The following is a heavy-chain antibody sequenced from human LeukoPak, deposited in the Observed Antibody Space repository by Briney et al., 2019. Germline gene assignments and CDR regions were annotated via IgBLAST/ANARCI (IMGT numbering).Heavy chain of an antibody. Sequence: GGSLRLSCAASGFTVSSKYMSWVRQAPGKGLEWVSVIFSGDNTYYADSVKGRFTISRDKSKNTLYLQMNSLRAEDTAVYYCARDFGRGYCSSTSCYGWFDPWGQGTLVTVSS. V-gene: IGHV3-66*02. CDR3: ARDFGRGYCSSTSCYGWFDP. CDR2: IFSGDNT. J-gene: IGHJ5*02. D-gene: IGHD2-2*01. CDR1: GFTVSSKY.